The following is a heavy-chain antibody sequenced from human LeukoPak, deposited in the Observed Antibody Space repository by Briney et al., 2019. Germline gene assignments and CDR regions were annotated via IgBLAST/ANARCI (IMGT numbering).Heavy chain of an antibody. V-gene: IGHV1-46*01. D-gene: IGHD3-9*01. J-gene: IGHJ6*04. CDR3: ARGQTLGAYDIVTGWPYGMDV. CDR2: IIPSGGST. CDR1: GYTFSIYY. Sequence: ASVKVSCKASGYTFSIYYMHWVRQAPGQGLEWMGIIIPSGGSTSYAQKFQGRVAMTRDTSTSTVYMELNSLRSDDTAVYYCARGQTLGAYDIVTGWPYGMDVWGKWTTVTVSS.